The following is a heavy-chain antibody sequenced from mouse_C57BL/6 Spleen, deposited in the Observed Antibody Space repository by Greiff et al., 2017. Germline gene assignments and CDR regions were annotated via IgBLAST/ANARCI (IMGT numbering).Heavy chain of an antibody. D-gene: IGHD1-1*01. J-gene: IGHJ1*03. CDR1: GFTFSSYG. CDR2: ISSGGSYT. Sequence: EVQLQESGGDLVKPGGSLKLSCAASGFTFSSYGMSWVRQTPDKRLEWVATISSGGSYTYYPDSVKGRFTISRDNAKNTLYLQMSSLKSEDTAMYYCARHALYYGSSYGYFDVWGTGTTVTVSS. V-gene: IGHV5-6*01. CDR3: ARHALYYGSSYGYFDV.